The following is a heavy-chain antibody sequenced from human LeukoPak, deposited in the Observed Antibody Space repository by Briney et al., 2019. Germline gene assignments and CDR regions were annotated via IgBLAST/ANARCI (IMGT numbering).Heavy chain of an antibody. V-gene: IGHV1-69*04. CDR3: ASSDYDILTGYI. CDR2: IIPILGIA. CDR1: GGTFSSYA. J-gene: IGHJ4*02. Sequence: GASVKGSCKASGGTFSSYAISWVRQAPGQGLEWMGRIIPILGIANYAQKFQGRVTITADKSTSTAYVELSSLRSEDTAVYYCASSDYDILTGYIWGQGTLVTVSS. D-gene: IGHD3-9*01.